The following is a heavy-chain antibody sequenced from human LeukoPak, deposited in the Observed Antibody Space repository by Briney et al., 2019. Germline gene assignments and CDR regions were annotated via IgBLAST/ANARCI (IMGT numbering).Heavy chain of an antibody. CDR1: GGSICSGGYS. D-gene: IGHD2-2*01. CDR3: ARGPHIVVVPAATGMDV. CDR2: IYHSGST. V-gene: IGHV4-30-2*01. Sequence: SQTLSLTCAVSGGSICSGGYSWSWIRQPPGKGLEWIGYIYHSGSTYYNPSLKSRVTISVDRSKNQFSLKLSSVTAADTAVYYCARGPHIVVVPAATGMDVWGQGTTVTVSS. J-gene: IGHJ6*02.